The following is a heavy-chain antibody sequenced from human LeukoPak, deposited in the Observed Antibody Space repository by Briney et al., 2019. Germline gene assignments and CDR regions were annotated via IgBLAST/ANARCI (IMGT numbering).Heavy chain of an antibody. CDR1: GGTFSSYA. D-gene: IGHD5-24*01. CDR3: ARVAQINGYNSPLDY. V-gene: IGHV1-69*13. Sequence: SVKVSCKASGGTFSSYAISWVRQAPGQGLEWMGGIIPIFGTANYAQRFQGRVTITADESTSTAYMELSSLRSEDTAVYYCARVAQINGYNSPLDYWGQGTLVTVSS. J-gene: IGHJ4*02. CDR2: IIPIFGTA.